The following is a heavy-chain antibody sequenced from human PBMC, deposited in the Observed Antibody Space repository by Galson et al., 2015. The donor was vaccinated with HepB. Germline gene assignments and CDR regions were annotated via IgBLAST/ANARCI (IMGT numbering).Heavy chain of an antibody. CDR1: GLTFSTYA. J-gene: IGHJ3*02. D-gene: IGHD2-2*01. CDR2: ITGSGGST. Sequence: SLRLSCAASGLTFSTYAMNWVRQAPGKGLEWVSAITGSGGSTYYADSVKGRFTISRDNSKNTLYLQMNSLRAEDTAVFYCAKGVSTSRKTNDSFDIWGQGAMFTVSS. V-gene: IGHV3-23*01. CDR3: AKGVSTSRKTNDSFDI.